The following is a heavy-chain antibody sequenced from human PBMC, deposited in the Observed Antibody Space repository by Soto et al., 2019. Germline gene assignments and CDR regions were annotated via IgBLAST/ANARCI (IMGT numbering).Heavy chain of an antibody. J-gene: IGHJ4*02. D-gene: IGHD3-22*01. CDR1: GFTFSSYA. V-gene: IGHV3-23*01. CDR3: AKDWGYYDSSGYYRY. Sequence: GGSLRLSCAASGFTFSSYAMSWVRQAPGKGLEWVSAISGSGGSTYYADSVKGRFTISRDNSKNTLYLQMNSLRAEDTAVYYCAKDWGYYDSSGYYRYWGQGTLVTVSS. CDR2: ISGSGGST.